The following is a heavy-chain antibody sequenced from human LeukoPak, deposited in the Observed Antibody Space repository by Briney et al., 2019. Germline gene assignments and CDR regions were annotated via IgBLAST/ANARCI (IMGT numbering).Heavy chain of an antibody. CDR3: ARVPMVRGSPSYYFDY. CDR1: GYTFTSYG. D-gene: IGHD3-10*01. V-gene: IGHV1-18*01. Sequence: GASVKLSCKASGYTFTSYGISWVRQAPGQGLGWMGWISAYNGNTNYAQKLQGRVTMTTDTSTSTAYMELRSLRSDDTAVYYCARVPMVRGSPSYYFDYWGQGTLVTVSS. J-gene: IGHJ4*02. CDR2: ISAYNGNT.